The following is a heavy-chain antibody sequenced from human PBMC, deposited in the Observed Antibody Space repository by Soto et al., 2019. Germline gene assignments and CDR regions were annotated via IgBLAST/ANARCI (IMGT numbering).Heavy chain of an antibody. Sequence: QVQLVQSGAEVKKPGASVKVSCKASGYTFTSYAMYWVRQAPGQRLEWMGWINAGNGNTKYSQKFQGRVTITRDTSATTAYMELSSLRSEDTAVYYCARDMGFGLSDYWGQGTLVTVFS. CDR2: INAGNGNT. V-gene: IGHV1-3*01. D-gene: IGHD3-10*01. CDR3: ARDMGFGLSDY. CDR1: GYTFTSYA. J-gene: IGHJ4*02.